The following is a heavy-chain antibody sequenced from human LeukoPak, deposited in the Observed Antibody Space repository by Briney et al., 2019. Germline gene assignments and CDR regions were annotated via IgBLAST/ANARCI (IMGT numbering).Heavy chain of an antibody. CDR1: GYSFTSHW. V-gene: IGHV5-51*01. J-gene: IGHJ4*02. CDR3: ARHSSIVGATKDYFDY. Sequence: GESLKISCQGSGYSFTSHWIGWVRQMPGKGLEWMGIIYPGDSDTRYSPSFQGQVTISADKSISTAYLQWSSLKASDTAMYYCARHSSIVGATKDYFDYWGQGTLVTVSS. CDR2: IYPGDSDT. D-gene: IGHD1-26*01.